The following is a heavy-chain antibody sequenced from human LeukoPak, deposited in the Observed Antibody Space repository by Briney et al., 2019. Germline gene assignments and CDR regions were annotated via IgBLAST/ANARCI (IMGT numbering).Heavy chain of an antibody. J-gene: IGHJ1*01. D-gene: IGHD3-22*01. CDR2: INPDSGDT. V-gene: IGHV1-2*02. CDR3: ARGSYDSSDFEYFQH. CDR1: GYTFTGYY. Sequence: ASVKVSCKASGYTFTGYYIHWVRQAPGQGLEWMGWINPDSGDTNYAQRFQGRATMTRDTSISTAYMKKRRLTSDDTAVYYCARGSYDSSDFEYFQHWGQGTLVTVSS.